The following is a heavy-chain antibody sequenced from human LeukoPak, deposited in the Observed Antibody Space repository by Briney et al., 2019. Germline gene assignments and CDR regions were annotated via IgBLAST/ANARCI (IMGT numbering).Heavy chain of an antibody. D-gene: IGHD3-9*01. CDR2: IIPIFGTA. CDR1: GGTFSSYA. J-gene: IGHJ4*02. CDR3: ARDSYDILTGYLSGDY. Sequence: SVKVSCKASGGTFSSYAISWVRQAPGQGLEWMGGIIPIFGTANYAQKFQGRVTITADESTSTAYMELSSLRSDDTAVYYCARDSYDILTGYLSGDYWGQGTLVTVSS. V-gene: IGHV1-69*13.